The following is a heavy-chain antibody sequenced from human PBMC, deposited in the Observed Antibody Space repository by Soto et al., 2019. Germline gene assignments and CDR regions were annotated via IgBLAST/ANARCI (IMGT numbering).Heavy chain of an antibody. CDR1: GGSISSSYY. CDR2: IYYSGST. Sequence: SETLSLTCTVSGGSISSSYYWSWIRQPPGKGLEWIGYIYYSGSTNYNPSLKSRVTISVDTSKNQFSLKLSSVTAADTAVYYCARDDGSGNIYYYYGMDVWGQGTTVTVSS. CDR3: ARDDGSGNIYYYYGMDV. J-gene: IGHJ6*02. V-gene: IGHV4-59*12. D-gene: IGHD3-10*01.